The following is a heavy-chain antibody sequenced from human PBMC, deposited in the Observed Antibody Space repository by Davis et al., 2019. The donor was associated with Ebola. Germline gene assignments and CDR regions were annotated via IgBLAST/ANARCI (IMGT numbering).Heavy chain of an antibody. CDR3: AKALSNVYDYYRMDV. J-gene: IGHJ6*02. CDR1: GFTFRNYG. V-gene: IGHV3-30*18. D-gene: IGHD3-10*02. CDR2: ISNDGRNK. Sequence: GESLKISCAASGFTFRNYGMHWVRQAPGKGLEWVAIISNDGRNKYYADSVKGRFTISRDNSKNTLYLQMNSLGGEDTAVYYCAKALSNVYDYYRMDVWGQGTTVTVSS.